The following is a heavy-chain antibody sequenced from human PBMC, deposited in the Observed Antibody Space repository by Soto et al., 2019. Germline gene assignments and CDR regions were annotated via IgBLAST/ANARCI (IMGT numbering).Heavy chain of an antibody. D-gene: IGHD3-10*01. V-gene: IGHV3-13*01. J-gene: IGHJ6*03. CDR1: GFTFSSYD. CDR2: IGTAGDT. CDR3: ARGGGLMGGSGSYYPKPNYYYYYYMDV. Sequence: GGSLRLSCAASGFTFSSYDMHWVRQATGKGLEWVSAIGTAGDTYYPGSVKGRFTISRENAKNSLYLQMNSLRAGDTAVYYCARGGGLMGGSGSYYPKPNYYYYYYMDVWGKGTTVTVSS.